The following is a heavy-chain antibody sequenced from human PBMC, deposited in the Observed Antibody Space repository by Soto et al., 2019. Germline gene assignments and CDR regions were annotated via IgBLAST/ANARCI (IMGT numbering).Heavy chain of an antibody. J-gene: IGHJ5*02. Sequence: QVQLVESGGGVVQPGRSLRLSCAASGFTFSSYGMHWVRQAPGKGLEWVAVIWYDGSNKYYADSVKGRFTISRDNSKNTLYLQMNSLRAEDTAVYYCARGMPSHSVWFDPWGQGTLVTVSS. CDR1: GFTFSSYG. CDR3: ARGMPSHSVWFDP. D-gene: IGHD2-2*01. CDR2: IWYDGSNK. V-gene: IGHV3-33*01.